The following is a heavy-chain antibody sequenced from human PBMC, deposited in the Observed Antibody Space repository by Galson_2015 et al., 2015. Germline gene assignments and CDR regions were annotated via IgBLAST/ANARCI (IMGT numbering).Heavy chain of an antibody. CDR3: AYVRPRGREYSYYMDV. Sequence: SVKVSCKASGGTFSSYAISWVRQAPGQGLEWMGGIIPIFGTANYAQKFQGRVTITADESTSTAYMELSSLRSEDTAVYYCAYVRPRGREYSYYMDVWGKGTTVTVSS. CDR1: GGTFSSYA. CDR2: IIPIFGTA. V-gene: IGHV1-69*13. J-gene: IGHJ6*03. D-gene: IGHD3-10*01.